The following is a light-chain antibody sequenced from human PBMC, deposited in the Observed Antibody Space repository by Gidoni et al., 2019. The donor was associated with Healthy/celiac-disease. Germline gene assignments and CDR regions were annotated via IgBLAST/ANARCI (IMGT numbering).Light chain of an antibody. J-gene: IGKJ1*01. CDR3: QQYNNWPWT. CDR2: GAS. V-gene: IGKV3-15*01. CDR1: QSVSSN. Sequence: EIVITQSPATLSVSPGERATLSCRASQSVSSNLAWYQQKPGQAPRLLSYGASNRATGIPARFSGSGSGTEFTLTISSLQSEDFAVYYCQQYNNWPWTFXQXTKVEIK.